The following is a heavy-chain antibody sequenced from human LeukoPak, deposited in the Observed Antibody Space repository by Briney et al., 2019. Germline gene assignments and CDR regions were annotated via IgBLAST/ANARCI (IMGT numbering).Heavy chain of an antibody. CDR1: GFTFSIYS. D-gene: IGHD3-10*02. J-gene: IGHJ6*04. CDR3: AELGITMIGGV. CDR2: ITSDSNTI. Sequence: GGSLRLSCAASGFTFSIYSMNWVRQAPGKGLEWLSYITSDSNTIYYADSVKGRFTISRDNAKNSLYLQMNSLRAKDTAVYYCAELGITMIGGVWGKGTTVTISS. V-gene: IGHV3-48*04.